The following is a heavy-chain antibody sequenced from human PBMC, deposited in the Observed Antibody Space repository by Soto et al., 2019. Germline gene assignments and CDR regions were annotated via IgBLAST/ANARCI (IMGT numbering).Heavy chain of an antibody. Sequence: SETLSLTCTVSGGSISSGDYYWSWIRQPPGKGLEWIGYIYYSGSTYYNPSLKSRVTISVDTSKNQFSLKLSSVTAADTAVYYCARGGYYGSGGYYNAYANDPWGQGALVTVSS. CDR2: IYYSGST. J-gene: IGHJ5*02. CDR3: ARGGYYGSGGYYNAYANDP. D-gene: IGHD3-10*01. V-gene: IGHV4-30-4*01. CDR1: GGSISSGDYY.